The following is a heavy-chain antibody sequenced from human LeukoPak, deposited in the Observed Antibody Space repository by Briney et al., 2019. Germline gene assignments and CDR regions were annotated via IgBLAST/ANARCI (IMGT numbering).Heavy chain of an antibody. Sequence: SETLSLTCTVSGGSISSYYWSWIRQPAGKGLEWIGRIYTSGSTNYNPSLKSRVTMSVDTSKNQFSLKLSSVTAADTAVYYCARGLSYDYVWGSYRAPSGAFDIWGQGTMVTVSS. V-gene: IGHV4-4*07. CDR1: GGSISSYY. J-gene: IGHJ3*02. CDR3: ARGLSYDYVWGSYRAPSGAFDI. D-gene: IGHD3-16*02. CDR2: IYTSGST.